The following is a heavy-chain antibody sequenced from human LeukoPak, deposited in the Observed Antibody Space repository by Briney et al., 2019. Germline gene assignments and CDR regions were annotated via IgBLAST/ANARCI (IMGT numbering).Heavy chain of an antibody. J-gene: IGHJ4*02. V-gene: IGHV4-59*01. CDR1: GGSISSYY. D-gene: IGHD6-13*01. Sequence: SETPSLTCTVSGGSISSYYWNWIRQPPGKGLEWIGYIYYSGSTNYNPSLKSRVTISVDTSKNQFSLKLSSVTAADTAVYYCARDLWGAAAGFFDYWGQGTLVTVSS. CDR3: ARDLWGAAAGFFDY. CDR2: IYYSGST.